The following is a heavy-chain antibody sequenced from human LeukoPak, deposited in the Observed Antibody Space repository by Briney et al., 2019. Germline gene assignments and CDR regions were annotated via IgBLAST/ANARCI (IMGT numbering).Heavy chain of an antibody. Sequence: GGSLRLSCAASGFTFSTYAMHWVRQAPGKGLEWVALISYDGSNRYYADSVKGRFTISRDNAKNSLYLQMNSLRAEDTAVYYCARDAEYSGSQAGYFDYWGQGTLVTVSS. CDR3: ARDAEYSGSQAGYFDY. V-gene: IGHV3-30-3*01. J-gene: IGHJ4*02. D-gene: IGHD1-26*01. CDR2: ISYDGSNR. CDR1: GFTFSTYA.